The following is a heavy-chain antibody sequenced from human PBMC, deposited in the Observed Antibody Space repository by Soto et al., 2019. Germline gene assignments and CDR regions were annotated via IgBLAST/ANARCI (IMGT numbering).Heavy chain of an antibody. V-gene: IGHV4-34*01. D-gene: IGHD2-8*02. Sequence: ENLSVTCSGYGGFLSVYYWTWIRQPPVTGLDWIGEINHSGSTNYNPSLKSRVTISVDTSKNQFSLKLTSVTAADTAVYYCARDKITGLFDYWGQGTLGIVS. CDR1: GGFLSVYY. CDR2: INHSGST. CDR3: ARDKITGLFDY. J-gene: IGHJ4*02.